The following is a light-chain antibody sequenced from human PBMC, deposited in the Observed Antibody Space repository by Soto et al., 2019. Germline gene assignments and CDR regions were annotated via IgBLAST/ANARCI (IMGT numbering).Light chain of an antibody. CDR2: DAS. Sequence: IQMTQSPSTLSASVGDRVTITCRASQSMSDWLAWFQLKPGKAPKLLIYDASSLESGVPSRFSGSGSGTEFTLTISSLQPDDFATYYCQQYNNYSTFGQGTKVDNK. V-gene: IGKV1-5*01. CDR3: QQYNNYST. CDR1: QSMSDW. J-gene: IGKJ1*01.